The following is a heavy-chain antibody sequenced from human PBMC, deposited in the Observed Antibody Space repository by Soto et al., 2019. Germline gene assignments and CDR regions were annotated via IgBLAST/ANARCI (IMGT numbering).Heavy chain of an antibody. J-gene: IGHJ6*01. CDR2: IYHSGST. CDR3: ASGIDFYYAMDV. Sequence: TSETLSLTCAVSGYSISSGYYWGWIRQPPGKGLEWIGSIYHSGSTYYNASPKSRVTISVDTSKNQFSLKLTSVTDAVTAVYYCASGIDFYYAMDVWGQGTTVTVSS. CDR1: GYSISSGYY. V-gene: IGHV4-38-2*01.